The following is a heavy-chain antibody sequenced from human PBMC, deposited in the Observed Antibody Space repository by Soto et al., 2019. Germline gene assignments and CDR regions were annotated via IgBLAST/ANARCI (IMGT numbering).Heavy chain of an antibody. D-gene: IGHD2-2*03. CDR3: ARIIGYCRNNDCSWTFDI. Sequence: GESLKISCKTSGYSFISYWVAWVRQKPGIGLEWMGTFYPGDSTSTYSPSFQGQVTISVDKSISTAYLHLSSLKASDTAMYYCARIIGYCRNNDCSWTFDIWGQGTTVTVSS. V-gene: IGHV5-51*01. CDR2: FYPGDSTS. J-gene: IGHJ3*02. CDR1: GYSFISYW.